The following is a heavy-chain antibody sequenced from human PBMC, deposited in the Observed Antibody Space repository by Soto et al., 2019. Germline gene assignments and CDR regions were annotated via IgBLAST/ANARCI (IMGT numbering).Heavy chain of an antibody. CDR3: ARAASGYENYYFDY. D-gene: IGHD5-12*01. CDR1: GGTFSSYT. CDR2: IIPILGIA. Sequence: QVQLVQSGAEVKKPGSSVKVSCKASGGTFSSYTISWVRQAPGQGLEWMGRIIPILGIANYAQKFQGRVPITADKSTSTAYMELSSLRSEDTAVYYCARAASGYENYYFDYWGQGTLVTVSS. J-gene: IGHJ4*02. V-gene: IGHV1-69*02.